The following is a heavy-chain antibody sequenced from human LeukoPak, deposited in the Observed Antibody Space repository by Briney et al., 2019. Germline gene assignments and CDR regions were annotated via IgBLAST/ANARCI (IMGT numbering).Heavy chain of an antibody. D-gene: IGHD6-13*01. CDR1: GFTFSSYG. CDR2: ISYDGSNK. CDR3: ARGSAASGFDP. Sequence: GRSLRLSCVVSGFTFSSYGMHWVRQALGKGLEWVAVISYDGSNKYYADSVKGRFTISRDNSKNTLYLQMNSLRAEDTAVYYCARGSAASGFDPWGQGTLVTVSS. J-gene: IGHJ5*02. V-gene: IGHV3-30*03.